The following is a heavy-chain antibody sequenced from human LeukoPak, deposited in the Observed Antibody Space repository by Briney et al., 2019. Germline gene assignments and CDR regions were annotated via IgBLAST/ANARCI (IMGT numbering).Heavy chain of an antibody. CDR3: AREAQYSGPRTGFDY. V-gene: IGHV4-31*03. D-gene: IGHD5-12*01. J-gene: IGHJ4*02. Sequence: PSGTLSLTCTVSGGTITGGDYYCGWTRQQPGKGLGWIRYIYYSGSNYYNPSLKSRAPLSEDTSKNQFSLKLTAGAAAARAVFYCAREAQYSGPRTGFDYWGEKTLVTVSS. CDR2: IYYSGSN. CDR1: GGTITGGDYY.